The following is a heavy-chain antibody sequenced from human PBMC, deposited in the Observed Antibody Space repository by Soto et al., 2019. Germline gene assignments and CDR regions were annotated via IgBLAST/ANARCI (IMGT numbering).Heavy chain of an antibody. J-gene: IGHJ6*02. V-gene: IGHV1-69*12. D-gene: IGHD6-19*01. CDR3: AREVAVAGTAGYYYGMDV. CDR1: GGTFSSYA. CDR2: IIPISGTA. Sequence: QVQLVQSGAEVKKPGSSVKVSCKASGGTFSSYAISWVRQAPGQGLEWMGGIIPISGTANYAQKFQGRVTITADESTSTAYMELSSLRSEDTAVYYCAREVAVAGTAGYYYGMDVWGQGTTVTVSS.